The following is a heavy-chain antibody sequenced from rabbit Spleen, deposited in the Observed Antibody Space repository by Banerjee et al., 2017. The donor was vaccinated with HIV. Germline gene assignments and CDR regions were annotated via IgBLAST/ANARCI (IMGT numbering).Heavy chain of an antibody. V-gene: IGHV1S40*01. Sequence: QQLVESGGGLVKPGASLTLTCKASGIDFSSDYYMCWVRQAPGKGLEWIACIYAGSSGSTYYASWAKGRFTISKTSSTTVTLQMTSLTAADTATYFCARGAPATGYGDATYFNLWGPGTLVTVS. CDR3: ARGAPATGYGDATYFNL. J-gene: IGHJ4*01. CDR1: GIDFSSDYY. CDR2: IYAGSSGST. D-gene: IGHD6-1*01.